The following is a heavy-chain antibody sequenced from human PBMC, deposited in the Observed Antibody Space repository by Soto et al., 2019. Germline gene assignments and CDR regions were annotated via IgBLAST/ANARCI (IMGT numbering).Heavy chain of an antibody. Sequence: QVQLVESGGGVVQPGRSLRLSCAASGFTFNNYGMHWVRQAPGKALEWVATISNDGSDKYYADSVKGRLTIARDNSKNTVYLQMNSLRAEEAAVYYCAKDQGIAASHGIDWGQGTMVTVSS. V-gene: IGHV3-30*18. CDR3: AKDQGIAASHGID. CDR1: GFTFNNYG. CDR2: ISNDGSDK. J-gene: IGHJ3*01. D-gene: IGHD6-13*01.